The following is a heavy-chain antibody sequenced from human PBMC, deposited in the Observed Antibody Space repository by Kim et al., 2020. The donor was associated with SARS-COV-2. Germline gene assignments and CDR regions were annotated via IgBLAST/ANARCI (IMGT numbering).Heavy chain of an antibody. D-gene: IGHD3-10*01. J-gene: IGHJ4*02. V-gene: IGHV3-30*02. Sequence: GRFTISRDNSKNTLYLQMNSLRAEDTAVYYCAKDRRAVYYGSGSYYPLDYWGQGTLVTVSS. CDR3: AKDRRAVYYGSGSYYPLDY.